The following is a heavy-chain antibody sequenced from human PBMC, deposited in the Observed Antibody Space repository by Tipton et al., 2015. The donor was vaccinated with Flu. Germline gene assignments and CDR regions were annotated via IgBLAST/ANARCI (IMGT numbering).Heavy chain of an antibody. CDR1: GGSISSSSDY. J-gene: IGHJ4*02. D-gene: IGHD6-19*01. CDR3: ARLSAGWPPWVFDY. CDR2: IYSSGST. V-gene: IGHV4-39*01. Sequence: LSLTCNVSGGSISSSSDYWGWIRQPPGKGLEWIGTIYSSGSTYFNPSLRSRVTISVDTPKNQFSLSLSSMTAADSGTYFCARLSAGWPPWVFDYWGQGIAVTVSS.